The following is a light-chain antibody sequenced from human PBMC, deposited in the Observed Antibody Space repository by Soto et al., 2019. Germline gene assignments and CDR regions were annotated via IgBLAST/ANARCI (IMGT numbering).Light chain of an antibody. CDR3: AAWDDSLNGVV. J-gene: IGLJ2*01. V-gene: IGLV1-44*01. Sequence: QSVLTQPPSASGTPGQRVTISCSGSSSNIGSNTVNWYQQLPGTAPKLLIYSNNQRPSGVPDRFSGSKSGTSASLASSGLQSEDEADYYCAAWDDSLNGVVFCGGTKVTVL. CDR2: SNN. CDR1: SSNIGSNT.